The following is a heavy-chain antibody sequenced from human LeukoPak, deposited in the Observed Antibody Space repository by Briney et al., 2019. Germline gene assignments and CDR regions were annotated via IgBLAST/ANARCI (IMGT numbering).Heavy chain of an antibody. CDR2: MYYSRRP. Sequence: SETLSLTCTVSGGSISSISYFWGWVRQPPGKGLEGFGRMYYSRRPYYTQSLKSRVTISVDTSKNQFSLKLSSVTAADTAVYYCARTFHSSSWYVDYYYYMDVWGKGTTVTVSS. CDR1: GGSISSISYF. D-gene: IGHD6-13*01. CDR3: ARTFHSSSWYVDYYYYMDV. V-gene: IGHV4-39*01. J-gene: IGHJ6*03.